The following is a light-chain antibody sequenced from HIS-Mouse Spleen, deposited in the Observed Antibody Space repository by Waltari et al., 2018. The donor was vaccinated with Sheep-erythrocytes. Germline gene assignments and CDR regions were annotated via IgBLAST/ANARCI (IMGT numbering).Light chain of an antibody. CDR2: EVS. CDR1: SSDVGGYNY. J-gene: IGLJ3*02. Sequence: QSALTQPPSASGSPGQSVTIPCTGTSSDVGGYNYVSWYQQHPGKAPKLMIYEVSKRPSGVPDRFSGSKSGNTASLTVSGLQAEDEADYYCSSYAGSNNWVFGGGTKL. V-gene: IGLV2-8*01. CDR3: SSYAGSNNWV.